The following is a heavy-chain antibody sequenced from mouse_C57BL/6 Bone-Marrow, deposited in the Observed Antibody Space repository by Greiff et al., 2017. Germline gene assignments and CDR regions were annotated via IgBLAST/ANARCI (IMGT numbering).Heavy chain of an antibody. V-gene: IGHV1-39*01. CDR2: INPNYGTT. D-gene: IGHD2-4*01. J-gene: IGHJ4*01. Sequence: EVQLQESGPELVKPGASVKISCKASGYSFTDYNMNWVKQSTGKSLEWIGVINPNYGTTSYNRKFKGKATLTVDQSSSTAYMQLNSLTSEDSAVYDCARGYDYDYARDYWGQGTSVTVSA. CDR3: ARGYDYDYARDY. CDR1: GYSFTDYN.